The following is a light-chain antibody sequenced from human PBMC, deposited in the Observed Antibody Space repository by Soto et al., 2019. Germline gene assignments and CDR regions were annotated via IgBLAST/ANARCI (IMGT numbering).Light chain of an antibody. CDR2: RAS. V-gene: IGKV3-15*01. CDR1: QTIYSN. CDR3: QQYQNLWT. J-gene: IGKJ1*01. Sequence: IVITQSPATLSVSPGERATLSCRAGQTIYSNVAWYQQSPGQAPRLLIYRASTRATGVPARFSGSGSGTEFTLTISGLQSENFALYYCQQYQNLWTFGQGTKVDIK.